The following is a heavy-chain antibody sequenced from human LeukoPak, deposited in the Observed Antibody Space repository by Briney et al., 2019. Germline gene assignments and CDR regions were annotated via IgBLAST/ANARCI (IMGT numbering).Heavy chain of an antibody. J-gene: IGHJ4*02. Sequence: PGGSLRLSCTASGFTFGDCAMSWFRQAPGKGLEWVGFIRSKAYGGSTEYAASVKGRFTISRDDSKSIAYLQMNSLKTEDTAVYYCIRDGYSYGYDPLGDYWGQGTLVTVSS. CDR2: IRSKAYGGST. D-gene: IGHD5-18*01. CDR3: IRDGYSYGYDPLGDY. V-gene: IGHV3-49*03. CDR1: GFTFGDCA.